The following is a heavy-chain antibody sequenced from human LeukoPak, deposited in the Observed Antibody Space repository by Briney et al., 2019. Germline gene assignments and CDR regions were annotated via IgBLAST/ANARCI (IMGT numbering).Heavy chain of an antibody. CDR1: GFTFSSYA. Sequence: PGGSLILSCAASGFTFSSYAMSWVRQAPGKGLEWEAVKPDGSNKYYADSVKGRFSISRDDSKNTLYLQMNSMRAEDTAVYYCARDGGYPTGFFDYWGQGTLVTVSS. D-gene: IGHD3-16*01. V-gene: IGHV3-30-3*01. CDR3: ARDGGYPTGFFDY. J-gene: IGHJ4*02. CDR2: KPDGSNK.